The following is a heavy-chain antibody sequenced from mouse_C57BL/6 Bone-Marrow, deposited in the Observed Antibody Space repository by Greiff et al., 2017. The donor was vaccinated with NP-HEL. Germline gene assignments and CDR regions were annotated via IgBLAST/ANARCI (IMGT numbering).Heavy chain of an antibody. CDR2: INYDGSST. V-gene: IGHV5-16*01. J-gene: IGHJ1*03. CDR1: GFTFSDYY. D-gene: IGHD2-3*01. CDR3: ARDYDGYLLSWYFDV. Sequence: EVMLVESKGGLVQPGSSMKLSCTASGFTFSDYYMAWVRQVPEKGLEWVANINYDGSSTYYLDSLKSRFIISRDNAKNILYLQMSSLKSEDTATYYCARDYDGYLLSWYFDVWGTGTTVTVSS.